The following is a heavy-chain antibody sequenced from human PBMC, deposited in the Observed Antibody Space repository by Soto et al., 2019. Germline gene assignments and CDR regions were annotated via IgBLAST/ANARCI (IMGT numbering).Heavy chain of an antibody. V-gene: IGHV3-49*05. D-gene: IGHD2-15*01. Sequence: KSGGSLRLSCTASGFTFGDYAMSWFRQAPGKGLEWVGFIRSKAYGGTTEYAASVKGRFTISRDDSKSIAYLQMNSLKTEDTAVYYCTRVGTMWSVVVVAATDYWGQGTLVTVSS. CDR3: TRVGTMWSVVVVAATDY. CDR2: IRSKAYGGTT. CDR1: GFTFGDYA. J-gene: IGHJ4*02.